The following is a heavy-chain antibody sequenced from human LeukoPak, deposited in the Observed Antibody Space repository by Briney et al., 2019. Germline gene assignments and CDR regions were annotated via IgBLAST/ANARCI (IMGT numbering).Heavy chain of an antibody. D-gene: IGHD6-6*01. CDR3: ARRHSSSPDAFDI. Sequence: ASVKVSCKASGGTFSSYAISWVRQAPGQGLEWMGRIIPILGIANYAQKFQGRVTITTDESTSTAYMELSSLRSEDTAVYYCARRHSSSPDAFDIWGQGTMVTVSS. V-gene: IGHV1-69*04. J-gene: IGHJ3*02. CDR1: GGTFSSYA. CDR2: IIPILGIA.